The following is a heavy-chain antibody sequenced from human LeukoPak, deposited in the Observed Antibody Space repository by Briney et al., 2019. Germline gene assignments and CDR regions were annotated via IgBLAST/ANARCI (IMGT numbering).Heavy chain of an antibody. Sequence: ASVKVSCKASGYTSTSYGISWVRQAPGQGLEWMGWISAYNGNTNYAQKLQGRVTMTTDTSTSTAYMELRSLRSDDTAVYYCARIGAVVVVAAHFDYWGQGTLVTVSP. CDR3: ARIGAVVVVAAHFDY. CDR2: ISAYNGNT. J-gene: IGHJ4*02. V-gene: IGHV1-18*01. CDR1: GYTSTSYG. D-gene: IGHD2-15*01.